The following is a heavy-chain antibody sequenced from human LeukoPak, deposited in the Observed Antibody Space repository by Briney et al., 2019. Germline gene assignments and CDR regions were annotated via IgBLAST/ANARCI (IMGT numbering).Heavy chain of an antibody. D-gene: IGHD2-15*01. CDR3: AKEAIPFCSGGSCYFGY. J-gene: IGHJ4*02. CDR2: IRYDGSNK. Sequence: GGSLRLSCAASGFTFSSYGMHWVRQAPGKGLEWVAFIRYDGSNKYYADSVKGRFTISRDNSKNTLYLQMNSLRAEDTAVHYCAKEAIPFCSGGSCYFGYWGQGTLVTVSS. V-gene: IGHV3-30*02. CDR1: GFTFSSYG.